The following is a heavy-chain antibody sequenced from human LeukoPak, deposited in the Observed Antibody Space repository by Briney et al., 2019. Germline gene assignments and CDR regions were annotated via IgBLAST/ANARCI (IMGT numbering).Heavy chain of an antibody. CDR1: GGSISSYY. J-gene: IGHJ4*02. CDR2: IYYSGST. Sequence: SETLSLTCTVSGGSISSYYWSWIRQPPGKGLEWIGYIYYSGSTNYNPSLKSRVTISVDTSKNQFSLKLSSVTAADTAVYYCARDSSGWYNYWGQGTLVTVSS. CDR3: ARDSSGWYNY. V-gene: IGHV4-59*01. D-gene: IGHD6-19*01.